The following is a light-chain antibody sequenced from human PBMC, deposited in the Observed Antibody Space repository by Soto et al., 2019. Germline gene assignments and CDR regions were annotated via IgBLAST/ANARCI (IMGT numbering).Light chain of an antibody. J-gene: IGKJ1*01. Sequence: EIVMTQSPATLSVSPGERATLSCRASQSVSSNLAWYQQKPGQAPRLLMYGASTRATGIPDRFSGSGSGTEFTPTISSLQSEDFAFYYCQQHNNWPPWTFGQGTKVEIK. CDR3: QQHNNWPPWT. CDR2: GAS. CDR1: QSVSSN. V-gene: IGKV3-15*01.